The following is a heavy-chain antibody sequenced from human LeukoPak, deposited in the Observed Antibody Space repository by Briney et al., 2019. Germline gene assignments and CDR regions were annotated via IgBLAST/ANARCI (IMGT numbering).Heavy chain of an antibody. Sequence: GGSLRLSCAASGFTVSSNYMSWVRQAPGKGLEWVSVISSGGSTYYSDTVKGRFTISRDNSKNTLYLQMNSLRAEDTAVYYCARDRQDSSSWTGLSNDYYYYMDVWGKGTTVTVSS. V-gene: IGHV3-66*01. CDR2: ISSGGST. CDR1: GFTVSSNY. CDR3: ARDRQDSSSWTGLSNDYYYYMDV. D-gene: IGHD6-13*01. J-gene: IGHJ6*03.